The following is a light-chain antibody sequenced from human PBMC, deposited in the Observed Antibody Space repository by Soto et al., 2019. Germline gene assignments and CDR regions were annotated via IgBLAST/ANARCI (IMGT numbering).Light chain of an antibody. V-gene: IGKV1-5*03. Sequence: DIQMTQSPSTLSASVGDRVTITCRASQSISSWLTWYQQKAGQAPKVLIYKASIVESGVPSRFSGSGSGTEFTLTISSLQPDDSATYYCQHYSSFATFGQGTRVEV. CDR2: KAS. CDR1: QSISSW. J-gene: IGKJ1*01. CDR3: QHYSSFAT.